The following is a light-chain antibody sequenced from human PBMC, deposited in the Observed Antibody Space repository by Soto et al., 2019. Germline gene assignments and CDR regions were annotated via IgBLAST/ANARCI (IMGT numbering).Light chain of an antibody. CDR3: QQSSTNPLT. V-gene: IGKV1-39*01. Sequence: DIPMTPSPSSLSASVGDRIIITCRASQNINTYLNGYQQKPGKAPNLLIYVASSLQSGVPPRFSASGSGTDYTLTISSLQPEDFATYYCQQSSTNPLTFGQGTRLESK. CDR2: VAS. CDR1: QNINTY. J-gene: IGKJ5*01.